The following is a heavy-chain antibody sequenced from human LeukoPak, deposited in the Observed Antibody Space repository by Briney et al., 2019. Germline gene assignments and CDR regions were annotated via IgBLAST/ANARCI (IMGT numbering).Heavy chain of an antibody. Sequence: GGSLRLACAASGFTFSTYSMNWVCQAPGKGLEWVSSISTSSSYIDYADSVKGRFTIPRDNAKNSLFLQMNSLRAEDTAVYYCARDVGLDYSGQGTLVTVSS. J-gene: IGHJ4*02. CDR1: GFTFSTYS. CDR2: ISTSSSYI. D-gene: IGHD2-15*01. V-gene: IGHV3-21*01. CDR3: ARDVGLDY.